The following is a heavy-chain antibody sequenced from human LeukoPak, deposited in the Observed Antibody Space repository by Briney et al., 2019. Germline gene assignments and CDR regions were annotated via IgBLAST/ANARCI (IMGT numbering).Heavy chain of an antibody. CDR2: ISSSSSYI. D-gene: IGHD6-25*01. CDR1: GFTFSSYS. CDR3: ARVAATALDAFDI. V-gene: IGHV3-21*01. Sequence: PGGSLRLSCAASGFTFSSYSMNWVRQAPGKGLGWVSSISSSSSYIYYADSVKGRFTISRDNAKNSLYQQMNSLRAEDTAVYYGARVAATALDAFDIWGQGTMVTVSS. J-gene: IGHJ3*02.